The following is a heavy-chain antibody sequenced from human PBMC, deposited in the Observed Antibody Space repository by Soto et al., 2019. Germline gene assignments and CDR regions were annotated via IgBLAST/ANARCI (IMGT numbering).Heavy chain of an antibody. CDR1: GFTFSSYA. J-gene: IGHJ3*02. V-gene: IGHV3-48*01. Sequence: GGSLRLSCAASGFTFSSYAMSWVRQAPGKGLEWVSSISSSSSTTYYADSVKGRFTISRDNAKNSLYLQMNSLRAEDTAVYYCARVSLVAARRNDAFDIWGQGTMVTVSS. CDR2: ISSSSSTT. CDR3: ARVSLVAARRNDAFDI. D-gene: IGHD2-15*01.